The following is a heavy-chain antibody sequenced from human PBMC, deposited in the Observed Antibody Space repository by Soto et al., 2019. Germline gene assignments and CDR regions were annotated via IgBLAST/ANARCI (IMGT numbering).Heavy chain of an antibody. Sequence: PGGSLRLSCAASGFTFSSYAMSWVRQAPGKGLEWVSAISGSGGSTYYADSVKGRFTISRDNSKNTLYLQMNSLRAEDTAVYHCAKEKGLGRNLNWFDPWGQGTLVTVSS. J-gene: IGHJ5*02. D-gene: IGHD1-26*01. V-gene: IGHV3-23*01. CDR2: ISGSGGST. CDR3: AKEKGLGRNLNWFDP. CDR1: GFTFSSYA.